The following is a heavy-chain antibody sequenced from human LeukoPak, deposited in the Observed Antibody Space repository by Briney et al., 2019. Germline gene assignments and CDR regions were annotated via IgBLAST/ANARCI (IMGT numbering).Heavy chain of an antibody. CDR3: ARTNNHMITFGESNDY. J-gene: IGHJ4*02. CDR2: IYYSGST. D-gene: IGHD3-16*01. CDR1: GGSISSSSYY. Sequence: PSETLSLTCTVSGGSISSSSYYWGWIRQPPGKGLEWIGSIYYSGSTYYNPSLKSRVTISVDTSKNQFSLKLSSVTAADTAVYYCARTNNHMITFGESNDYWGQGTLVTVSS. V-gene: IGHV4-39*01.